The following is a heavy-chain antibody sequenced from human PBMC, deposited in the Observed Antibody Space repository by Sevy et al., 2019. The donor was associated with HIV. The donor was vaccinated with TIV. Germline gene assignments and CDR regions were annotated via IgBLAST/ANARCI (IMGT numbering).Heavy chain of an antibody. CDR2: ISRSGGST. CDR1: VFTFSNSP. V-gene: IGHV3-23*01. J-gene: IGHJ6*02. CDR3: AKVDVVVPVADYGLDV. D-gene: IGHD2-2*01. Sequence: GGSLRLSCAASVFTFSNSPMSWVRQAPGKGLEWVSSISRSGGSTYYADSVKGRFTISRDNSKNTLYLQMNSLRAEDTAVYYCAKVDVVVPVADYGLDVWGQGTTVTVSS.